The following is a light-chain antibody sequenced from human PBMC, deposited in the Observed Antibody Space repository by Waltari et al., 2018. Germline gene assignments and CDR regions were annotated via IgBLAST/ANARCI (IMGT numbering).Light chain of an antibody. J-gene: IGKJ1*01. V-gene: IGKV3-20*01. CDR3: QHYVRLPAT. CDR1: QSVGRS. CDR2: GAS. Sequence: EIVLTQSPGTLSLSPGERPTLSCRASQSVGRSLAWYQQKRGQAPRLLIYGASSRATGIPDRFSGSGSGTDFSLTISRLEPEDFAVYYCQHYVRLPATFGQGTDVEIK.